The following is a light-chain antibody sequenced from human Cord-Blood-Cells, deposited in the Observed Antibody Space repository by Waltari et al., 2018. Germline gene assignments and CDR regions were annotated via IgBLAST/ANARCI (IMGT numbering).Light chain of an antibody. CDR3: CSYAGSSTVV. V-gene: IGLV2-23*01. CDR1: SSDVGGYKL. Sequence: QSALTQPASVSGSPGQPITISCTGTSSDVGGYKLVSWYQQHPGKAPKLMIYEGSKRPSGVSNRFSGSKSGNTASLTISGLQAEDEADYYCCSYAGSSTVVFGGGTKLTVL. J-gene: IGLJ2*01. CDR2: EGS.